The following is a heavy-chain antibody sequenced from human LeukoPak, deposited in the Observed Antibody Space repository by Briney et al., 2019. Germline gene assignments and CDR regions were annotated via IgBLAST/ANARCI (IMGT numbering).Heavy chain of an antibody. J-gene: IGHJ4*02. CDR1: GFTFSSYA. Sequence: GGSLRLSCAASGFTFSSYAMSWVRQAPGKGLEWVANIKQDGSEKYYVDSVKGRFTISRDNAKNSLYLQMNSLRAEDTAVYYCAREVTPYYWGQGTLVTVSS. D-gene: IGHD2-21*02. CDR3: AREVTPYY. CDR2: IKQDGSEK. V-gene: IGHV3-7*01.